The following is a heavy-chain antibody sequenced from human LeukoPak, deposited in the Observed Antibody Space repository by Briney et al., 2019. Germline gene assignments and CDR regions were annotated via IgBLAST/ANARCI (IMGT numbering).Heavy chain of an antibody. CDR3: ARDQGGTIGLYHYYYMDV. CDR2: ISSSSNYI. D-gene: IGHD1-7*01. Sequence: GGSLRLSCAASGFTFSSYSMSWVRQAPGKGLEWVSSISSSSNYIYYADSLKDRFTISRDNTKNSLYLQMNSLRAEDTAVYYCARDQGGTIGLYHYYYMDVWGKGTTVTVSS. CDR1: GFTFSSYS. J-gene: IGHJ6*03. V-gene: IGHV3-21*01.